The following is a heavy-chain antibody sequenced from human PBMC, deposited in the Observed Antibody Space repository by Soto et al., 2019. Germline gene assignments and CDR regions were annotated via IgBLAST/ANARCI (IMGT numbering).Heavy chain of an antibody. CDR2: IYYSGST. J-gene: IGHJ5*02. CDR3: ARVTPGSYDYVWGSYRPTMGFDP. Sequence: PSETISLTCTVSGGPISSGDYYWSWIRQPPGKGLEWIGYIYYSGSTYYNPSLKSRVTISVDTSKNQFSLKLSSVTAADTAVYYCARVTPGSYDYVWGSYRPTMGFDPWGQGTLVTVSS. V-gene: IGHV4-30-4*01. CDR1: GGPISSGDYY. D-gene: IGHD3-16*02.